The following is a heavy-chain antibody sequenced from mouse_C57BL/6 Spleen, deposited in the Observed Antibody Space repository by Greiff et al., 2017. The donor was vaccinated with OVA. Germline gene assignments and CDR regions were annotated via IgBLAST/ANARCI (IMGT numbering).Heavy chain of an antibody. J-gene: IGHJ4*01. CDR1: GYTFTSYW. Sequence: QVQLKESGAELVQPGASVKLSCKASGYTFTSYWMHWVKQRPGQGLEWIGMIHPNSGSTNYNEKFKSKATLTVDTSSSTAYMQLSSLTTEDSAVYDCARFTSTMTKGYAMDYWGQGTSVTVS. CDR2: IHPNSGST. D-gene: IGHD2-4*01. CDR3: ARFTSTMTKGYAMDY. V-gene: IGHV1-64*01.